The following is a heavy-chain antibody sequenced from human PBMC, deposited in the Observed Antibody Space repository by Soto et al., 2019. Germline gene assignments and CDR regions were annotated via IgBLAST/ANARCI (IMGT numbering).Heavy chain of an antibody. D-gene: IGHD2-2*01. CDR2: INPETGGT. J-gene: IGHJ6*02. V-gene: IGHV1-2*02. Sequence: ASVKVSCKASGYTFTGYYVHWVREVPGQGLEWMGWINPETGGTSYAQKFQGRVTLSRDTSINTAYLELSRLRFDDAAVYFCARERYQVISDGMDVWGQGTTVTVSS. CDR3: ARERYQVISDGMDV. CDR1: GYTFTGYY.